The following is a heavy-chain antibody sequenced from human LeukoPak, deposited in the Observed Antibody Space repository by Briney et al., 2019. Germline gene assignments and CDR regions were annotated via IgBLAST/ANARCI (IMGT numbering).Heavy chain of an antibody. V-gene: IGHV3-23*01. CDR1: GFTFSSYA. CDR3: AKGRRGSSTSCYDY. CDR2: IGGIGGST. J-gene: IGHJ4*02. Sequence: GGSLRLSCAASGFTFSSYAMSWVRQAPGKGLEWVSAIGGIGGSTYYADSVKGRFTSSRDNSKNTLYLQMNSLRAEDTAVYYCAKGRRGSSTSCYDYWGQGTLVTVSS. D-gene: IGHD2-2*01.